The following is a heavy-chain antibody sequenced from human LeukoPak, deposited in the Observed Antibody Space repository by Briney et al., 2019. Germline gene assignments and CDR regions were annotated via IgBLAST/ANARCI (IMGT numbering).Heavy chain of an antibody. D-gene: IGHD1-1*01. J-gene: IGHJ6*02. V-gene: IGHV4-39*02. CDR3: AREQLVRTYYYYGMDV. Sequence: SETLSLTCTVSGGSINSNNYSWGWIRQPPGQGLEWIGNIYYSGSTYYSPSLKSRVTISVDSSKNQFSLKLSSVTAADTAIYYCAREQLVRTYYYYGMDVWGQGTTVTVSS. CDR1: GGSINSNNYS. CDR2: IYYSGST.